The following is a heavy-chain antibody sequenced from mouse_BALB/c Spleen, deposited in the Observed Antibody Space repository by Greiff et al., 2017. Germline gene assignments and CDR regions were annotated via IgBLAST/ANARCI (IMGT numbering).Heavy chain of an antibody. CDR3: AIYYGNYPWFAY. Sequence: EVKLQESGPGLVKPSQSLSLTCSVTGYSITSGYYWNWIRQFPGNKLEWMGYISYDGSNNYNPSLKNRISITRDTSKNQFFLKLNSVTTEDTATYYCAIYYGNYPWFAYWGQGTLVTVSA. CDR1: GYSITSGYY. J-gene: IGHJ3*01. CDR2: ISYDGSN. V-gene: IGHV3-6*02. D-gene: IGHD2-1*01.